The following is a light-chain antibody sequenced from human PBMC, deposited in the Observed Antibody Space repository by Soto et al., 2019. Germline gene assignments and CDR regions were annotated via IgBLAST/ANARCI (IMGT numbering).Light chain of an antibody. CDR3: QTWGSGIVV. Sequence: QSVLTQSPSASASRGASVKLTCTLSSGHSNYAIAWHQQQSEKGPRYLMKLNSDGSHSKGDGIPDRFSGSSSGAERYLTISSLQSEDEADYYCQTWGSGIVVFGGGTKLTVL. CDR1: SGHSNYA. CDR2: LNSDGSH. V-gene: IGLV4-69*01. J-gene: IGLJ2*01.